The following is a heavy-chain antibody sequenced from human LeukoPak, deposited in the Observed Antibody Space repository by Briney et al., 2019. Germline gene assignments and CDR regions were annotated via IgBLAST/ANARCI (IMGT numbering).Heavy chain of an antibody. Sequence: ASVKVSFKASGYTFTGYYMHWVRQAPGQGLEWMGWINPNSGGTNYAQKFQGRVTMTRDTSISTAYMELSRLRSDDTAVYYCARYDEGTIGTLISNWGQGTLVTVSS. V-gene: IGHV1-2*02. CDR1: GYTFTGYY. CDR2: INPNSGGT. CDR3: ARYDEGTIGTLISN. J-gene: IGHJ4*02. D-gene: IGHD1-14*01.